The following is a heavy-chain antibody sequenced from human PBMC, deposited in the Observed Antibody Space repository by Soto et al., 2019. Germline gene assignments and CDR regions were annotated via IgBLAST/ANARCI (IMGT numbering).Heavy chain of an antibody. J-gene: IGHJ4*02. CDR3: AKRAVRDAHYFDY. D-gene: IGHD3-10*01. V-gene: IGHV3-23*01. CDR1: GFTFSSYG. CDR2: ISGSGGTI. Sequence: GGSLRLSCAASGFTFSSYGMSWVRQAPGKGLEWVSYISGSGGTIYNADPVKGRFTISRDNFKNTLYLQLNSLGAEDTAVYYCAKRAVRDAHYFDYWGQGALVTVSS.